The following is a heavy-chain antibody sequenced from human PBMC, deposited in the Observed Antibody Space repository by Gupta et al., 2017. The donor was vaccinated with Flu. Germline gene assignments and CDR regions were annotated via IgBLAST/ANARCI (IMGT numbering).Heavy chain of an antibody. J-gene: IGHJ2*01. V-gene: IGHV4-34*01. Sequence: GYYWSWIRQPPGKGLEWIGEINHSGSTNYNPSLKSRVTISVDTSKNQFSLKLSSVTAADTAVYYCARRLFGSPSPKHFDLWGRGTLVTVSS. D-gene: IGHD3-16*01. CDR2: INHSGST. CDR1: GYY. CDR3: ARRLFGSPSPKHFDL.